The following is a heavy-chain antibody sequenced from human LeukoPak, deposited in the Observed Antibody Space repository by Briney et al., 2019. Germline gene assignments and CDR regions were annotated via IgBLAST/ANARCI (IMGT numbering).Heavy chain of an antibody. J-gene: IGHJ4*02. CDR1: GGSFSGYY. Sequence: SETLSLTCAVYGGSFSGYYWSWIRQPPGKGLEWIGEINHSGSTNYNPSLKSRVTISVDTSKNQFSLKLSSVTAADTAVYYCARDRGGTYYYDSSGYYGWYDYWGQGTLVTVSS. D-gene: IGHD3-22*01. CDR3: ARDRGGTYYYDSSGYYGWYDY. CDR2: INHSGST. V-gene: IGHV4-34*01.